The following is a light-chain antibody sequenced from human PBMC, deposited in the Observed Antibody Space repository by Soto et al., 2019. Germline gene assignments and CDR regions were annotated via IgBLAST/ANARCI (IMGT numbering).Light chain of an antibody. CDR2: DAS. Sequence: DIQMTQSPSTLSASVGDRVTITCGASQSIGTWLAWYQHRQGEADSILIYDASTLRNGVPSRFSGSLYGTEGTINISSLKADDGETYDGQQSDTYPLTFGQGTRLEIK. J-gene: IGKJ5*01. V-gene: IGKV1-5*01. CDR3: QQSDTYPLT. CDR1: QSIGTW.